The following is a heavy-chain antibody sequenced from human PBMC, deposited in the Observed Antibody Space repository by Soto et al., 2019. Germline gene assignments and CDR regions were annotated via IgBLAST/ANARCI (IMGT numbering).Heavy chain of an antibody. Sequence: SETLSLTCAVSGGSISSGGYSLSWIRQPPGKGLEWIGYMYHSGSTYYNPSLKSRVTISIDRSKNQFSLKLTSVTAADTAVYYCARDKITGLFDYWGQGTLVTVPQ. V-gene: IGHV4-30-2*01. CDR3: ARDKITGLFDY. CDR2: MYHSGST. J-gene: IGHJ4*02. D-gene: IGHD2-8*02. CDR1: GGSISSGGYS.